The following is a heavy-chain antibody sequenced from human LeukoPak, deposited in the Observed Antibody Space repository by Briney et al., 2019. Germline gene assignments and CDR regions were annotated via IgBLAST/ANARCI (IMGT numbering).Heavy chain of an antibody. V-gene: IGHV3-30*04. CDR2: ISYDGNKK. CDR1: GFTFSDYE. Sequence: PGGSLRLSCVASGAASGFTFSDYEIHWVRQVPGKGLERVAVISYDGNKKYYADSVKGRLTISRHNSRNTLYLQMNSLRPGDTAVYYCTTLSIASPFDFWGLGTLVTGS. J-gene: IGHJ4*02. D-gene: IGHD6-6*01. CDR3: TTLSIASPFDF.